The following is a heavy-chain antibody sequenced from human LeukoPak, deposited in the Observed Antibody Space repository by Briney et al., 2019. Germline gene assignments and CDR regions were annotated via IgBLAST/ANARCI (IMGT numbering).Heavy chain of an antibody. D-gene: IGHD3-22*01. CDR2: IRYDGSNK. Sequence: GGSLRLSCAASGFTFSSYGMHWVRQAPGKGLEWVAFIRYDGSNKYYADSVKGRFTISRDNSKNTLYLQMNSLRAEDTAVYYCAKVQGHYYDSSGYYSGDYWGQGTLVTVSS. J-gene: IGHJ4*02. CDR1: GFTFSSYG. CDR3: AKVQGHYYDSSGYYSGDY. V-gene: IGHV3-30*02.